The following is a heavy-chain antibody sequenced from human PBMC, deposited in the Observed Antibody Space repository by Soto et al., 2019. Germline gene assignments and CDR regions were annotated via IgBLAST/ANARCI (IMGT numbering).Heavy chain of an antibody. Sequence: PSETLSLTCSVSGGTINSGDYFWSWIRQPPGKGLEWIGSIFYTGSTYYSPSLKRRASMSMDTSKNLVSLRLRSLTAADTAVYFCARVKATLYRHYYFDYWGQGTPVTVSS. D-gene: IGHD5-12*01. CDR1: GGTINSGDYF. J-gene: IGHJ4*02. V-gene: IGHV4-30-4*01. CDR2: IFYTGST. CDR3: ARVKATLYRHYYFDY.